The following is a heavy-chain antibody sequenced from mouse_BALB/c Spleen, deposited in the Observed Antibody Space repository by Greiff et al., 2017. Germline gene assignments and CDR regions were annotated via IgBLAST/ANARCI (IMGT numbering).Heavy chain of an antibody. V-gene: IGHV5-6-3*01. CDR1: GFTFSSYG. D-gene: IGHD1-2*01. J-gene: IGHJ2*01. Sequence: DVMLVESGGGLVQPGGSLKLSCAASGFTFSSYGMSWVRQTPDKRLELVATINSNGGSTYYPDSVKGRFTISRDNAKNTLYLQMSSLTSEDTAMYYCARDYYGYYYFDYWGQGTTLTVSS. CDR2: INSNGGST. CDR3: ARDYYGYYYFDY.